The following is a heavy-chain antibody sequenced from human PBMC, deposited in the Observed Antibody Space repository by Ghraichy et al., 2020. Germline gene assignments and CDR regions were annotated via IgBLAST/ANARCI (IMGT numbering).Heavy chain of an antibody. D-gene: IGHD6-13*01. CDR3: AKAPYSSSWYWYFDL. J-gene: IGHJ2*01. V-gene: IGHV3-23*01. Sequence: GGSLRLSCAASGFTFSSYAMSWVRQAPGKGLEWVSAISGSGGSTYYADSVKGRFTISRDNSKNTLYLQMNSLRAEDTAVYYCAKAPYSSSWYWYFDLWGRGTLVTVSS. CDR2: ISGSGGST. CDR1: GFTFSSYA.